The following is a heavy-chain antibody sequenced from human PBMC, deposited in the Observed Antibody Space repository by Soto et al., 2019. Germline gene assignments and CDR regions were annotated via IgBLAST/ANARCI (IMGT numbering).Heavy chain of an antibody. CDR3: AITTSTVSYWFDP. V-gene: IGHV3-7*03. CDR2: IKEDGTEQ. D-gene: IGHD4-4*01. CDR1: GFSFSGYW. Sequence: PGGSLRLSCAASGFSFSGYWMIWVRQAPGKGPEWVANIKEDGTEQHYVDSVKGRFTISRDNSENSLFLQMNNLRAEDSAIYYCAITTSTVSYWFDPWGPGTQVTVSS. J-gene: IGHJ5*02.